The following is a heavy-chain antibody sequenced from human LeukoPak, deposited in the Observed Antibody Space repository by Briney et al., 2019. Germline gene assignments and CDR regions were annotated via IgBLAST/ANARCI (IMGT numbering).Heavy chain of an antibody. J-gene: IGHJ5*02. CDR2: ILYTGSN. Sequence: SDTLSLTYTVSGGSMSSYYWSWIRQPPGGRRECIAFILYTGSNNYDPSRKGRAPISLDTSKNLCFRRLSSVTAADTAAYCCARHAIYSGGYAYLFDPWGLGTLVTVSS. D-gene: IGHD1-26*01. CDR3: ARHAIYSGGYAYLFDP. V-gene: IGHV4-59*08. CDR1: GGSMSSYY.